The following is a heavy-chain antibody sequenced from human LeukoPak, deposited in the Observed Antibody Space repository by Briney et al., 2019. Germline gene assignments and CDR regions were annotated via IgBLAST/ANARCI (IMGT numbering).Heavy chain of an antibody. CDR3: ARGPYSSNWYVDY. D-gene: IGHD6-13*01. Sequence: QPGGSPRLSCAASGFTLTSYEMNWVRLAPGKGLEWFSYISRTGNSIYYGDSVKGRFTVSRDSAKNSLYLQMNSLRAEDTAVYYCARGPYSSNWYVDYWGQGTLVTVAS. V-gene: IGHV3-48*03. J-gene: IGHJ4*02. CDR2: ISRTGNSI. CDR1: GFTLTSYE.